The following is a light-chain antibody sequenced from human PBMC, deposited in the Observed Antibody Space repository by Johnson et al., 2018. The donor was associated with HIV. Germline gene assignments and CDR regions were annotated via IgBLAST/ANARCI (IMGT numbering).Light chain of an antibody. J-gene: IGLJ1*01. V-gene: IGLV1-51*01. Sequence: QSVLTQPPSVSAAPGQKVTISCSGSSSNIGKNYVSWYQQLPGTAPKLLIFDNHKRPSGIPDRFSGSKSGTSATLGITGLQTGAEADYYCGTWDSSLSASYVFGTGTKGTVL. CDR3: GTWDSSLSASYV. CDR2: DNH. CDR1: SSNIGKNY.